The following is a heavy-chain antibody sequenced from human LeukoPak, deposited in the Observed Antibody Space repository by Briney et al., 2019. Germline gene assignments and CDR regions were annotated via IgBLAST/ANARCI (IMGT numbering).Heavy chain of an antibody. CDR3: ARVRHLGDYYGMDV. CDR2: ISYDGSNK. Sequence: GGSLRLSWEALGFTFSSYAMHWVGRAPAKGLEGVAVISYDGSNKYYADSVKGRFTISRDNSKNTLYLQMNSLRAEDTAVYYCARVRHLGDYYGMDVWGQGTTVTVSS. J-gene: IGHJ6*02. V-gene: IGHV3-30-3*01. D-gene: IGHD2-15*01. CDR1: GFTFSSYA.